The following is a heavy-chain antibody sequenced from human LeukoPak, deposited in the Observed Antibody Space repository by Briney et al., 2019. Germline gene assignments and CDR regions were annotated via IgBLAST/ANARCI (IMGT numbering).Heavy chain of an antibody. J-gene: IGHJ5*02. V-gene: IGHV1-18*01. D-gene: IGHD2-2*01. Sequence: ASVTVSCKASGYTFTSYGISWVRQAPGQGLEWMGWISAYNGNTNYAQKLQGRVTMTTDTSTSTAYMELRSLRSDDTAVYYCARAPPTYCSSTSCYPEFDPWGQGTLVTVSS. CDR2: ISAYNGNT. CDR1: GYTFTSYG. CDR3: ARAPPTYCSSTSCYPEFDP.